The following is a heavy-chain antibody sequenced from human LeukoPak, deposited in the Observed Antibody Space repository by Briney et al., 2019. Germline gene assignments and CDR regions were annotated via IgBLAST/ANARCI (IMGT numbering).Heavy chain of an antibody. J-gene: IGHJ4*02. CDR1: GFAFNFHW. Sequence: GGSLRLSCAASGFAFNFHWMHWVRQAPGKGLVWVSRTNNDGSTTNYADSVKGRFTISRDNSKNTLYLQMSSLRAEDTAVYYCVKDRGAAAGYFDYWGQGTLVTVSS. D-gene: IGHD6-13*01. CDR2: TNNDGSTT. V-gene: IGHV3-74*01. CDR3: VKDRGAAAGYFDY.